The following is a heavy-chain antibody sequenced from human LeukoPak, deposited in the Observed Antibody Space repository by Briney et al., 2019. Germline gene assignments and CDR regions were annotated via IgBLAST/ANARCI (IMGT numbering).Heavy chain of an antibody. CDR2: ISGSGGST. V-gene: IGHV3-23*01. CDR1: GFTFSSYA. Sequence: GSLRLSCSASGFTFSSYAMSWVRQAPGEGVEWVPAISGSGGSTYYADSVKGRFTISRDNSKNTLYLQMNSLRAEDTAVYYCAKDQRWDYGSPFDYWGQGTLVTVSS. J-gene: IGHJ4*02. CDR3: AKDQRWDYGSPFDY. D-gene: IGHD3-10*01.